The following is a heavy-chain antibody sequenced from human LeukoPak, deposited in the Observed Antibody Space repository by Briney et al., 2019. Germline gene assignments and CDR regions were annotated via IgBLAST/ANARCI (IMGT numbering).Heavy chain of an antibody. CDR2: ISSSSSTI. V-gene: IGHV3-48*01. D-gene: IGHD3-22*01. J-gene: IGHJ6*03. CDR1: GFTFSSYG. Sequence: GGSLRLSCAASGFTFSSYGMTWVRQAPGKGLEWVSYISSSSSTIYYADSVKGRFTISRDNAKNSLYLQLNSLRAEDSATYFCAKDSSGIVVAPAAYYMDVWGKGTTVTISS. CDR3: AKDSSGIVVAPAAYYMDV.